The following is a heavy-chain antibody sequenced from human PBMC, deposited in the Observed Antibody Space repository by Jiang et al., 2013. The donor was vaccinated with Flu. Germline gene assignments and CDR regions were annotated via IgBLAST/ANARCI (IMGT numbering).Heavy chain of an antibody. CDR3: ARRDYDFWSGYYRIDY. J-gene: IGHJ4*02. CDR2: INHSGST. CDR1: GGSFSGYY. V-gene: IGHV4-34*01. Sequence: LLKPSETLSLTCAVYGGSFSGYYWSWIRQPPGKGLEWIGEINHSGSTNYNPSLKSRVTISVDTSKNQFSLKLSSVTAADTAVYYCARRDYDFWSGYYRIDYWGQGTLVTVSS. D-gene: IGHD3-3*01.